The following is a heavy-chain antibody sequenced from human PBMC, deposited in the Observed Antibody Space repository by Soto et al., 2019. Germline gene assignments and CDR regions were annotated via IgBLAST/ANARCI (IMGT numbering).Heavy chain of an antibody. D-gene: IGHD2-15*01. CDR3: AKDSDSGGFDS. CDR1: GFSFSSSG. J-gene: IGHJ4*02. V-gene: IGHV3-30*18. Sequence: QVQLVESGGGVVQPGRSLRVSCAASGFSFSSSGMHWVRQAPGKGLEWVAVISYDGVNKYYGDSVKGRFTISRDNSKNTLFLQMNSLRPDDPAIYYCAKDSDSGGFDSWGQGTLLTVSS. CDR2: ISYDGVNK.